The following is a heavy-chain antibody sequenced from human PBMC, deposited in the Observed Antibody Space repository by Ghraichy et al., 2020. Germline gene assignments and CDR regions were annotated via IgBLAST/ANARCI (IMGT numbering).Heavy chain of an antibody. V-gene: IGHV4-30-4*01. D-gene: IGHD3-3*01. J-gene: IGHJ6*02. CDR2: IYYSGNT. CDR1: GGSIISGDYY. CDR3: VRERVIWSGSNRAVDV. Sequence: SQTLSLTCTVSGGSIISGDYYWSWIRQPPGKGLEWIGYIYYSGNTYYKSSLKSRTTISVDTSKNQFSLKLISVTAADTAVYYCVRERVIWSGSNRAVDVWGQGTTVTVSS.